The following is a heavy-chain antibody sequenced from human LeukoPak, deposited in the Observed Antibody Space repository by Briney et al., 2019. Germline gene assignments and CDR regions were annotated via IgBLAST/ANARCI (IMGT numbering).Heavy chain of an antibody. CDR2: ISWNSGRI. D-gene: IGHD7-27*01. CDR1: GFTFDDYA. J-gene: IGHJ6*02. Sequence: GGSLRLSCAASGFTFDDYAMHWVRQAPGKGLEWFSGISWNSGRIGYADSVKGRFTISRDNAKNSLYLQMNSLRAEDTALYYCAKDLRLGMSYYYGMDVWGQGTTVTVSS. V-gene: IGHV3-9*01. CDR3: AKDLRLGMSYYYGMDV.